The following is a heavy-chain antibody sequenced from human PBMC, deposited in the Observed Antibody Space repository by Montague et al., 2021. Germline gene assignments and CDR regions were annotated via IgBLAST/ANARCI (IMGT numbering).Heavy chain of an antibody. CDR3: ASGPTNNIGMAATRLDY. J-gene: IGHJ4*02. D-gene: IGHD5-12*01. Sequence: SETLSLTCTVSGGSIITGSDFYWGCIRQSAGKGLEWIGRIHSSDGSNYHPPLKRRLTMSVDSSANQFSLKLTSETAAATAVYYCASGPTNNIGMAATRLDYWGQGTLVTVSS. CDR1: GGSIITGSDFY. CDR2: IHSSDGS. V-gene: IGHV4-4*07.